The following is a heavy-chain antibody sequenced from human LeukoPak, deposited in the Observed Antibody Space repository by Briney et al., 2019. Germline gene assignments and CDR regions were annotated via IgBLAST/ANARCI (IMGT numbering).Heavy chain of an antibody. V-gene: IGHV3-66*01. CDR1: GFTVSSNY. Sequence: GGSLRLSCAASGFTVSSNYMSWVRQAPGKGLEWVSVIYSGGSTYYADSVKGRFTISRDNSKNTLYLQMNSLRAEDTAVYYCATGYAPGMNSEPFDIWGQGTMVTVSS. J-gene: IGHJ3*02. CDR3: ATGYAPGMNSEPFDI. D-gene: IGHD3-16*01. CDR2: IYSGGST.